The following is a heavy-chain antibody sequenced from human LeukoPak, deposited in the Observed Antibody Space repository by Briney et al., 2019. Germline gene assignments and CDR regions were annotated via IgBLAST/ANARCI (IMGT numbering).Heavy chain of an antibody. D-gene: IGHD6-13*01. V-gene: IGHV5-51*01. CDR2: IYPADSDT. CDR1: GYRFTTYW. Sequence: GESLQISFQTSGYRFTTYWIGWVRQMPGKGLEWLGIIYPADSDTTYSPSFQGQVTISADKSISTAYLRWSSLQASDTAVYYCARHVVVYSSTWYPDYWGQGTLVTVSS. CDR3: ARHVVVYSSTWYPDY. J-gene: IGHJ4*02.